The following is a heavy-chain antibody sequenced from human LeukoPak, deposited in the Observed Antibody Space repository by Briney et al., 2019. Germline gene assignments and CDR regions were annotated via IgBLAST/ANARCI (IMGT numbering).Heavy chain of an antibody. D-gene: IGHD1-1*01. CDR1: GYALTNYA. CDR2: ISVYNGNT. CDR3: ARNRGERGSFDY. Sequence: ASVKVSCKASGYALTNYAISWVRQAPGQGLEWMGWISVYNGNTNYAQKLQGRVTMTADTSTTTAYMELRGLRSDDTAVYYCARNRGERGSFDYWGQGTLVTVSS. V-gene: IGHV1-18*01. J-gene: IGHJ4*02.